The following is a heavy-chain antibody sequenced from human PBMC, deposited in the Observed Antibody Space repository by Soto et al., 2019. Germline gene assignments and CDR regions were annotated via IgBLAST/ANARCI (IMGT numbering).Heavy chain of an antibody. CDR2: IYSAGTT. Sequence: GGSLRLSCAASGFTVTNNYLTWVRQAPGKGLEWVSFIYSAGTTSYADSVKGRFTISRGNSKNTMYLQMNSLRAEDTAVYYCAGVNGDLAFDAFDIWGQGTMVTVSS. CDR3: AGVNGDLAFDAFDI. D-gene: IGHD4-17*01. CDR1: GFTVTNNY. J-gene: IGHJ3*02. V-gene: IGHV3-53*01.